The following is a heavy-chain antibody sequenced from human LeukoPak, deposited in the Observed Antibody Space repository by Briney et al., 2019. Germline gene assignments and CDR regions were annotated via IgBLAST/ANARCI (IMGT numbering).Heavy chain of an antibody. CDR2: IIPILGIA. D-gene: IGHD3-16*02. CDR1: GGTFSSYA. Sequence: GASVKVSCKASGGTFSSYAISWVRQAPGQGLEWMGRIIPILGIANYAQKFQGRVTITADKSTSTAYMELSSLRSEDTAVYYCAREIMITFGGVIVMREGFDYWGQGTLVTVSS. V-gene: IGHV1-69*04. J-gene: IGHJ4*02. CDR3: AREIMITFGGVIVMREGFDY.